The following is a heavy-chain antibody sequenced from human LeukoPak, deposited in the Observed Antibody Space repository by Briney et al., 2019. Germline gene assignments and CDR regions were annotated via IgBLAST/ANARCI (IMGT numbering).Heavy chain of an antibody. V-gene: IGHV3-23*01. CDR3: AKDSLRFLEWSTPMDV. CDR2: ISGSGGST. CDR1: GFTFSSYA. J-gene: IGHJ6*03. D-gene: IGHD3-3*01. Sequence: GGSLRLSCAASGFTFSSYAMSWVRQAPGKGLEWVSAISGSGGSTYYADSVKGRFTISRDNPKNTLYLQMNSLRAEDTAVYYCAKDSLRFLEWSTPMDVWGKGTTVTVSS.